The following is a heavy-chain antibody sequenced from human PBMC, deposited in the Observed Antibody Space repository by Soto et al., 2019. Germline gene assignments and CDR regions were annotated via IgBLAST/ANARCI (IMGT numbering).Heavy chain of an antibody. CDR3: ARDRTGEDTHGGAFDI. CDR1: GFTFSSYA. D-gene: IGHD7-27*01. Sequence: GGSLRLSCAASGFTFSSYAMHWVRQAPGKGLEWVAVISYDGSNKYYADSVKGRFTISRDNSKNTLYLQMNSLRAEDTAVYYCARDRTGEDTHGGAFDIWGQGTMVTVSS. J-gene: IGHJ3*02. V-gene: IGHV3-30*04. CDR2: ISYDGSNK.